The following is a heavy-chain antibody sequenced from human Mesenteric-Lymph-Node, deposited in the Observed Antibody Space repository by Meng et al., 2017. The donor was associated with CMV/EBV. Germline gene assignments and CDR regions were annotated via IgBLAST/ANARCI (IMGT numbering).Heavy chain of an antibody. CDR1: GGYF. CDR3: ARGIIVVVPAAADPYCYFNL. Sequence: GGYFWTWIRQHPGKGLEWIGHIYYSGDTYYNPSLKSRTTISVDTSKNQFSLNLSSVTAADTAVYFCARGIIVVVPAAADPYCYFNLWGRGTLVTAPQ. J-gene: IGHJ2*01. CDR2: IYYSGDT. D-gene: IGHD2-2*01. V-gene: IGHV4-31*02.